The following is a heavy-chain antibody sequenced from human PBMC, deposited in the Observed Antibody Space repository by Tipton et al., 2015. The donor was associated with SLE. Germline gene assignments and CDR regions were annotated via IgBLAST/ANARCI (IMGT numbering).Heavy chain of an antibody. CDR1: GGSISSGSYY. CDR3: ARGGAVAATDY. D-gene: IGHD6-19*01. J-gene: IGHJ4*02. V-gene: IGHV4-39*07. Sequence: TLSLTCTVSGGSISSGSYYWGWIRQPPGKGLEWIGSIYYSGSTYYNPSLKSRVTISVDRSKNQFSLKLSSVTAADTAVYYCARGGAVAATDYWGQGTLVTVSS. CDR2: IYYSGST.